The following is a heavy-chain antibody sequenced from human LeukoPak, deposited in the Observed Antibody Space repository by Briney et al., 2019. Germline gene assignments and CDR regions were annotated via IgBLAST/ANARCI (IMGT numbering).Heavy chain of an antibody. CDR1: GFTFSSYE. J-gene: IGHJ3*02. Sequence: GGSLRLSCAASGFTFSSYEMNWVRQAPGKGLEWVSYISSSGSTTYYADSVKGRFTISRDNSKNTLYLQMNSLRAEDTAVYYCAKQYGDYVRNAFDIWGQGTMVTVSS. CDR2: ISSSGSTT. CDR3: AKQYGDYVRNAFDI. V-gene: IGHV3-48*03. D-gene: IGHD4-17*01.